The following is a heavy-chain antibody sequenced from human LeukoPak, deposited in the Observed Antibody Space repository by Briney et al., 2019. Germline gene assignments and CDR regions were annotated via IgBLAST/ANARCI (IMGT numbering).Heavy chain of an antibody. D-gene: IGHD3-16*01. Sequence: SETLSLTCTVSGGSISGHYWTWIRQPPGKGLEWIGQIHYSGRPDYNPSLKSRITISVDTSKNQLSLKVTSVTGADTAVYYCARFGVDYDMDVWGQGTTVTVAS. J-gene: IGHJ6*02. V-gene: IGHV4-59*11. CDR3: ARFGVDYDMDV. CDR1: GGSISGHY. CDR2: IHYSGRP.